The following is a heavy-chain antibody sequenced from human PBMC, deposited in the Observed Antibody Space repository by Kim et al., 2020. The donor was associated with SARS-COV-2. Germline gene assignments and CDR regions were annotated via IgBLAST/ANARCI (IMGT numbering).Heavy chain of an antibody. V-gene: IGHV3-23*01. Sequence: GGSLRLSCAASGFTFSSYAMSWVRQAPGKGLEWVSAISGSGGSTYYADSVKGRFTISRDNSKNTLYLQMNSLRAEDTAVYYCAKGTTYYDFWSGFDYWGQGTLVTVSS. CDR3: AKGTTYYDFWSGFDY. CDR1: GFTFSSYA. D-gene: IGHD3-3*01. J-gene: IGHJ4*02. CDR2: ISGSGGST.